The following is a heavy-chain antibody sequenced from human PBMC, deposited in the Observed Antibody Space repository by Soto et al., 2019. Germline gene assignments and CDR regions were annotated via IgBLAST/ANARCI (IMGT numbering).Heavy chain of an antibody. Sequence: SETLSLTCTVSGDSISSNYWTWLRQPPGEGLEWIGYVFYTGITNYNPSLKSRVTISVDTSMNHFSLKLNSVTAADSAMYYCARMYSNSPTPFFDHWRQGTLVTVSS. CDR1: GDSISSNY. J-gene: IGHJ4*02. D-gene: IGHD6-6*01. V-gene: IGHV4-59*01. CDR2: VFYTGIT. CDR3: ARMYSNSPTPFFDH.